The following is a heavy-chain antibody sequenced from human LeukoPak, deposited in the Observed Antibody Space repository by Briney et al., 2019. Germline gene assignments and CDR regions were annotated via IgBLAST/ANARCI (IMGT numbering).Heavy chain of an antibody. J-gene: IGHJ4*02. Sequence: GGSLRLSCELSGFTFTTYSMNWVRQAPGKGLEWISYISSSSNTIYYADSVKGRFTISRDTAKNSVYLQMNSLRAEDTAVYYCAKEGGELWLRGVARKYYFDYWGQGTLVTVSS. CDR3: AKEGGELWLRGVARKYYFDY. V-gene: IGHV3-48*01. CDR2: ISSSSNTI. D-gene: IGHD5-18*01. CDR1: GFTFTTYS.